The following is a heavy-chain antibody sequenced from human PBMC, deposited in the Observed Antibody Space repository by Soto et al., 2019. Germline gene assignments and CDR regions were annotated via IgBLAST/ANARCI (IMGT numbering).Heavy chain of an antibody. CDR2: IYYSGST. CDR1: GGSISSYY. D-gene: IGHD3-9*01. Sequence: SETLSLTCTVSGGSISSYYWSWIRQPPGKGLEWIGYIYYSGSTNYNPSLKSRVTISVDTSKNQFSLKLSSVTAADTAVYYCARAKSHYDILTGYFFYYYYMDVWSKGTTVTVSS. J-gene: IGHJ6*03. V-gene: IGHV4-59*01. CDR3: ARAKSHYDILTGYFFYYYYMDV.